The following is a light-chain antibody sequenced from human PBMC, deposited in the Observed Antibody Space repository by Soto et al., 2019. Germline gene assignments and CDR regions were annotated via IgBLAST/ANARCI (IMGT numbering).Light chain of an antibody. Sequence: EFVLTQSPGTLSLSPGERATLSCSASQSVGSNYLAWYQQKPGQAPRLLIYGASSRATGIADRFSGSGSGTDFTLTSSRLEPEDFALYYCQQYGYSPITFGQGTRLEIK. CDR1: QSVGSNY. V-gene: IGKV3-20*01. CDR2: GAS. J-gene: IGKJ5*01. CDR3: QQYGYSPIT.